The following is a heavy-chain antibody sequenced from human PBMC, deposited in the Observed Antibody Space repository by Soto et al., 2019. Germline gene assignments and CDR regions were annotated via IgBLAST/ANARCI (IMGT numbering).Heavy chain of an antibody. V-gene: IGHV4-31*03. D-gene: IGHD2-2*01. Sequence: QVQLQESGPGLVKPSQTLSLTCTVSGGSISSGGYYWSWIRQHPGKGLEWIGYIYYSGSTYYNPTLQSRVAISVDTAKNQFSLRLSSVTAADTAVYYCARGRYVVVSAARGDVWFDPSGQGSLVTVSS. CDR2: IYYSGST. CDR3: ARGRYVVVSAARGDVWFDP. CDR1: GGSISSGGYY. J-gene: IGHJ5*02.